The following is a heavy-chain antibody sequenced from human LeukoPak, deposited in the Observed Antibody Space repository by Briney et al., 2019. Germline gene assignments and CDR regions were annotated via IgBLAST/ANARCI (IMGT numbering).Heavy chain of an antibody. Sequence: SETLSLTCTVSGGSITSYYWGGIRQPPGKGLEWIGTIYYSGSTYYNPSLTSRVTISVDTSKNQFSLKLSSVTAADTAVYYCARHKDYYYSYMDVWGKGTTVTISS. J-gene: IGHJ6*03. CDR1: GGSITSYY. CDR3: ARHKDYYYSYMDV. V-gene: IGHV4-39*01. CDR2: IYYSGST.